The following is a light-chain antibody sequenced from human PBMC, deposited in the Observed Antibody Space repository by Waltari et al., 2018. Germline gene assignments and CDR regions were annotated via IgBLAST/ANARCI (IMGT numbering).Light chain of an antibody. CDR3: QQYYSNPRT. Sequence: DIVMTQSPDSLAVSLGERATINCKSSQSVLYSSNNKNELDWDQQKPGQPPKVLIYWASTRESGVPDRFSGSGSGTDFTLTITSLQAEDVAVYYCQQYYSNPRTFGQGTKLEIK. J-gene: IGKJ2*01. CDR1: QSVLYSSNNKNE. V-gene: IGKV4-1*01. CDR2: WAS.